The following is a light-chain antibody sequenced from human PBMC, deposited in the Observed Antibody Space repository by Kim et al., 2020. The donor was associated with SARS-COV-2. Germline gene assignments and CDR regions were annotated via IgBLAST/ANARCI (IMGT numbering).Light chain of an antibody. CDR2: QDS. J-gene: IGLJ2*01. CDR1: KLGDKY. V-gene: IGLV3-1*01. Sequence: SYELTQPPSVSVSPGQTASITCSGDKLGDKYACWYQQKPGQSPVLVIYQDSKGPSGIPERFSGSNSGNTATLTISGTQAMDEADYYCQAWDSSTVVFGGGTKLTVL. CDR3: QAWDSSTVV.